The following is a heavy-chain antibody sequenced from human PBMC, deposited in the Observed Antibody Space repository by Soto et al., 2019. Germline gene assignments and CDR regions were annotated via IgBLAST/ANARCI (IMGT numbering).Heavy chain of an antibody. Sequence: GGSLRLSCAASGFTVSSNYMSWVRQAPGKGLEWVSVIYSGGSTYYADSVKGRFTISRDNSKNTLYLQMNSLRAEDTAVYYCARDGDCGGDCYFDRNYYYYGMDVWGQGTRSPSP. V-gene: IGHV3-66*01. D-gene: IGHD2-21*02. J-gene: IGHJ6*02. CDR1: GFTVSSNY. CDR3: ARDGDCGGDCYFDRNYYYYGMDV. CDR2: IYSGGST.